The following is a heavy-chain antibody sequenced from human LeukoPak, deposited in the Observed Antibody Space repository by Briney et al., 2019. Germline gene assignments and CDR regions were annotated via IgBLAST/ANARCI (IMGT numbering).Heavy chain of an antibody. J-gene: IGHJ5*02. Sequence: PGGSLRLSCTASGFTFNAYAMAWVRQAPGKGLEWVSTIIYSDGPTFYADSVKGRFIISRDNSKNTVYLEMNSLRVEDTAVYYCAKGGYDSWFDPWGQETLVTVSS. CDR2: IIYSDGPT. CDR1: GFTFNAYA. V-gene: IGHV3-23*01. CDR3: AKGGYDSWFDP. D-gene: IGHD3-3*01.